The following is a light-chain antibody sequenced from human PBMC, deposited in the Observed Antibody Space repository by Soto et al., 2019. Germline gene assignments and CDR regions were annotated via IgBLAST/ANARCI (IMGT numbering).Light chain of an antibody. CDR1: DSDGGGYNY. V-gene: IGLV2-14*01. J-gene: IGLJ2*01. CDR3: SSYTTRSTYVV. CDR2: GVT. Sequence: QSALTQPASVSGSPGQSITISCTGTDSDGGGYNYVSWYQQHPGKAPKLIIYGVTNRPSGVSNRFSGSKSGNTASLTISGLQAEDEADYYCSSYTTRSTYVVLGGGTKLTVL.